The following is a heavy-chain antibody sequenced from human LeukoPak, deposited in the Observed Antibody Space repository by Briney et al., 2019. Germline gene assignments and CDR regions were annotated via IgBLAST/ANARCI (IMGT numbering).Heavy chain of an antibody. Sequence: SESLSLTCTVSGGSISNYYWSWIRQPPEKGLEWIGYIYYSGSTNYNPSLKSRLTISVDTSKNQFSLKLSSVTAAETAVYYCARSYGDYITGAYAFDVWGQGTMVTVSS. CDR3: ARSYGDYITGAYAFDV. CDR2: IYYSGST. D-gene: IGHD4-17*01. J-gene: IGHJ3*01. V-gene: IGHV4-59*08. CDR1: GGSISNYY.